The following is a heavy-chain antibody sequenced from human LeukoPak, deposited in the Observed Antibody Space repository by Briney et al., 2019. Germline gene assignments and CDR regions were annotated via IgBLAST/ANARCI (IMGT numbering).Heavy chain of an antibody. Sequence: SETLSLTCTVSGGPLTRSLSYWGWIRRPPGRGLEWIGNIYYTGSTDYSPSFESRAAMSVDTSKNQFSLQLRSVTAADTAVYYCARLNSGYEDYYFDDWGQGTLVTVSS. CDR1: GGPLTRSLSY. V-gene: IGHV4-39*01. D-gene: IGHD5-12*01. CDR2: IYYTGST. CDR3: ARLNSGYEDYYFDD. J-gene: IGHJ4*02.